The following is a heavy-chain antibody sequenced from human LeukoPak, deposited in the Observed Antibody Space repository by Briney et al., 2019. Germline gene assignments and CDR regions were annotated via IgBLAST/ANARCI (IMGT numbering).Heavy chain of an antibody. CDR1: GGSISSSSYY. V-gene: IGHV4-39*01. CDR2: IYYSGST. CDR3: ARMVVVAATADWFDP. J-gene: IGHJ5*02. D-gene: IGHD2-15*01. Sequence: SETLSLTCTVSGGSISSSSYYWGWIRPPPGKGLEWIGSIYYSGSTYYNPSLKSRVTISVDTSKNQFSLKLSPVTAADTAVYYCARMVVVAATADWFDPWGQGTLVTVSS.